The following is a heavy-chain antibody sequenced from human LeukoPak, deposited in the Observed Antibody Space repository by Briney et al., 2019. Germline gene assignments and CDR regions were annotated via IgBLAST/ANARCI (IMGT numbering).Heavy chain of an antibody. CDR1: GFSVSSNY. CDR3: AREMAFDY. CDR2: IYSGGYT. V-gene: IGHV3-66*01. D-gene: IGHD5-24*01. Sequence: GGSLRLSCAASGFSVSSNYMTWVRQAPGKGLEWVSLIYSGGYTYYADSVKGRFTISRDISKNTLYLQMNSLRAEDTAVYYCAREMAFDYWGRGTLVSVSS. J-gene: IGHJ4*02.